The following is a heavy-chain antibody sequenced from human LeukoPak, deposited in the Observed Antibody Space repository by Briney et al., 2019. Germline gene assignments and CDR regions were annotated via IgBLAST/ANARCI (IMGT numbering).Heavy chain of an antibody. Sequence: SCKASGYTFTSYYMHWVRQAPGKGLEWVAVISYDGSNKYYADSVKGRFTISRDNSKNTLYLQMNSLRAEDTAVYYCARDLLDIVVVVAATPGSHAFDIWGQGTMVTVSS. J-gene: IGHJ3*02. V-gene: IGHV3-30*04. CDR1: GYTFTSYY. CDR2: ISYDGSNK. D-gene: IGHD2-15*01. CDR3: ARDLLDIVVVVAATPGSHAFDI.